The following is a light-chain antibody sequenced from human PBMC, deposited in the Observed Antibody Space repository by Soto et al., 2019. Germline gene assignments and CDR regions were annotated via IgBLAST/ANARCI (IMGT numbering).Light chain of an antibody. J-gene: IGKJ4*01. CDR3: QHRSNWPLT. V-gene: IGKV3-11*01. Sequence: EILLTQSPATLSLSPGQRATLACRASQSVSTLLAWYQQKPGQAPRLLIFEASNRATGIPARFSGSESGTDFTLTSSSLEPEDFAVYYCQHRSNWPLTFGGGTEVEIK. CDR2: EAS. CDR1: QSVSTL.